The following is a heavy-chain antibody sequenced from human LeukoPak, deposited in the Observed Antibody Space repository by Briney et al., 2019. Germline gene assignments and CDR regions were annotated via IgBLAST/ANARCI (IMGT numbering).Heavy chain of an antibody. Sequence: SETLSLTCSVSGGSIFTHYWSWVRQAPGKGLEWIGYIYYTGETRSIPSLKSRVTVSIDTSKNQFSLTLSSVTAADTAVYYCASSPPGDYGIGIWGQGALVTVSS. V-gene: IGHV4-59*08. CDR1: GGSIFTHY. J-gene: IGHJ4*02. CDR2: IYYTGET. D-gene: IGHD3-16*01. CDR3: ASSPPGDYGIGI.